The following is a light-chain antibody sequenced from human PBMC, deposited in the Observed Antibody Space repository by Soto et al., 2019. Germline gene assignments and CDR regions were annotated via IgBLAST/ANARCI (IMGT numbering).Light chain of an antibody. V-gene: IGKV3-20*01. Sequence: EIVLTQSACTLSLSTGERATLSCRASQSGSSNLAWYQHKTGQSPRLLIYGASTRATGIPARFSGSGYGTDFNLTISRLETEDFAVYYCQQYGSPPRTFGQGTKVDI. CDR1: QSGSSN. CDR2: GAS. J-gene: IGKJ1*01. CDR3: QQYGSPPRT.